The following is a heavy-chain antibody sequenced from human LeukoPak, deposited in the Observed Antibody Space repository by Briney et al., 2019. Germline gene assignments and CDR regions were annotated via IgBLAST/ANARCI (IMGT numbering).Heavy chain of an antibody. Sequence: SETLSLTCTVSGGSISSYYWSWIRQPAGKGLEWIGRIYTSGSTNYNASLKSRVTMSVDTSKNQFSLKLSSVTAADTAVYDCARAPTPKFGVVISYFDYWGQGTLVTVSS. V-gene: IGHV4-4*07. CDR3: ARAPTPKFGVVISYFDY. CDR1: GGSISSYY. J-gene: IGHJ4*02. CDR2: IYTSGST. D-gene: IGHD3-3*01.